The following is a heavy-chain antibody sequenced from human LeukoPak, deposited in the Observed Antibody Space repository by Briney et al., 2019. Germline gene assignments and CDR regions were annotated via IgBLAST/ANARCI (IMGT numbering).Heavy chain of an antibody. CDR3: ARGPSYYYGSGSLKLDY. D-gene: IGHD3-10*01. V-gene: IGHV3-66*01. J-gene: IGHJ4*02. CDR2: IYSGGST. CDR1: GFTVSSNY. Sequence: AGGSLRLSCAASGFTVSSNYMSWVRQAPGKGLEWVSVIYSGGSTYYADSVKGRFTISRDNSKNTLYLQMNSLRAEDTAVYYCARGPSYYYGSGSLKLDYWGQGTLVTVSS.